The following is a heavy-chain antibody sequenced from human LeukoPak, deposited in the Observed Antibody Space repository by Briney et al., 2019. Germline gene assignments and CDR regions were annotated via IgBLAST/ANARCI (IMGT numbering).Heavy chain of an antibody. CDR2: INPHGSST. CDR3: ARAMGMQLWSPIDY. D-gene: IGHD5-18*01. V-gene: IGHV1-46*01. CDR1: GYTFTNYY. J-gene: IGHJ4*02. Sequence: SVKVSCKTSGYTFTNYYMHWVRQAPGQGLEWMGIINPHGSSTSYAQKFQGRVTMTRDTSTTTVYMELRSLRSEDTAVYYCARAMGMQLWSPIDYWGQGALVTVSS.